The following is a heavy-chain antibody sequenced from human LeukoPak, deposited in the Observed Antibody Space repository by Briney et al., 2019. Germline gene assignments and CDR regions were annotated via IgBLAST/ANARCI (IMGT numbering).Heavy chain of an antibody. CDR1: GFTFSSHE. CDR2: ISSGGSTI. CDR3: ARDVWFDP. V-gene: IGHV3-48*03. J-gene: IGHJ5*02. Sequence: GGSLRLSCAASGFTFSSHEMNWVRQPPGKGLEWVSYISSGGSTIYYADSVKGRFTVSRDNAKNSLYLQMNSLRAEDTALYYCARDVWFDPWGQGTLVTISS.